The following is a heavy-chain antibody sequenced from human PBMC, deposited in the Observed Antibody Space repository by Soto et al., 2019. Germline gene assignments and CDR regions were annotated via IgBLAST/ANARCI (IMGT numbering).Heavy chain of an antibody. V-gene: IGHV1-69*13. J-gene: IGHJ4*02. D-gene: IGHD6-13*01. Sequence: SVKVSCKASGGTFSSYAISWVRQAPGQGLEWMGGIIPIFGTASYAQKFQGRVTITADESTSTAYMELSSLRSEDTAVYYCARDLDSSSWQGGFDYWGQGTLVTVSS. CDR2: IIPIFGTA. CDR3: ARDLDSSSWQGGFDY. CDR1: GGTFSSYA.